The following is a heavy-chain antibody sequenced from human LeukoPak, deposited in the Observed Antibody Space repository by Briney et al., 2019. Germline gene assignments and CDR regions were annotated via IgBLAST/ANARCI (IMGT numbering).Heavy chain of an antibody. Sequence: SETLSLTCTVSGGSISSYYWSWIRQPPGKGLEWIGYIYYSGSTNYNPSLKSRVTISVGTSKNQFSLKLSSVTAAGTAVYYCARLRPKRAAAAMYYFDYWGQGTLVTVSS. CDR1: GGSISSYY. CDR2: IYYSGST. J-gene: IGHJ4*02. CDR3: ARLRPKRAAAAMYYFDY. V-gene: IGHV4-59*08. D-gene: IGHD6-13*01.